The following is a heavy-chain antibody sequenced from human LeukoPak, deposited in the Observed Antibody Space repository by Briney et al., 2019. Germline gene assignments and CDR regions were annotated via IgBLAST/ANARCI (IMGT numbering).Heavy chain of an antibody. Sequence: PGGSLRLSCAASGFTFSDYYMSWIRQAPGKGLEWVSYISSSGSTIYYADSMKGRFTISRDNAKNSLYLQMNSLRAEDTAVYYCAREANYYDSSGYSDYWGQGTLVTVSS. CDR2: ISSSGSTI. D-gene: IGHD3-22*01. CDR1: GFTFSDYY. J-gene: IGHJ4*02. V-gene: IGHV3-11*01. CDR3: AREANYYDSSGYSDY.